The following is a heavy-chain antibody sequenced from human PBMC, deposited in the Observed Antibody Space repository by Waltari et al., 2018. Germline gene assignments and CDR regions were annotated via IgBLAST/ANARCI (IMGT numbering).Heavy chain of an antibody. CDR2: IIPVFGTA. V-gene: IGHV1-69*05. Sequence: QVQLVQSGAEVKKPGSSVKVSCKASGGTLSRYAINWVRQAPGQGLEWMGGIIPVFGTANYAQRFQGRVTITTEESTSTAYMELSSLKPEDTAVYYCTRVTGGSWEGGFDPWGQGTLVTVSS. CDR3: TRVTGGSWEGGFDP. D-gene: IGHD6-13*01. CDR1: GGTLSRYA. J-gene: IGHJ5*02.